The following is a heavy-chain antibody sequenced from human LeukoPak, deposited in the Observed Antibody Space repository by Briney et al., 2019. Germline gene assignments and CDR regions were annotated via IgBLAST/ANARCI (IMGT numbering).Heavy chain of an antibody. CDR1: GGSISSYY. V-gene: IGHV4-59*01. J-gene: IGHJ4*02. CDR2: IYTSGST. Sequence: SETLSLTCTVSGGSISSYYWSWIRQPPGKGLEWIGYIYTSGSTNYNPSLKSRLTISVDASKNQFSLKLTSVTAADTAVYYCARAYYYGSGSYGLDYWGQGTLVTVSS. CDR3: ARAYYYGSGSYGLDY. D-gene: IGHD3-10*01.